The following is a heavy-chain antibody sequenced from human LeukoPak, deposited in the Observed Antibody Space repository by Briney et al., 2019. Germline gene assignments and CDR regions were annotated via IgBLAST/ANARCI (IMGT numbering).Heavy chain of an antibody. Sequence: GSSVKVSCKASGGTFSSYAISWVRQAPGQGLELMGGIIPIFGTANYAQKFQGRVTITTDESTSTAYMELSSLRSEDTAGYYCATVLDTAMVIWVFDSWGQGTLVTVPS. D-gene: IGHD5-18*01. CDR2: IIPIFGTA. CDR3: ATVLDTAMVIWVFDS. CDR1: GGTFSSYA. V-gene: IGHV1-69*05. J-gene: IGHJ4*02.